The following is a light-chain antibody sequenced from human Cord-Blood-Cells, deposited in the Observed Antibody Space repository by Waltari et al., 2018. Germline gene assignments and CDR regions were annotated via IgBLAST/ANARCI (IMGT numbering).Light chain of an antibody. CDR3: MQALQTPFT. CDR2: LGS. V-gene: IGKV2-28*01. Sequence: DIVMTQSPLSLPVTPGEPASXSCRSSQSLLHSNGYNYLDWYLQKPGQSPQLLIYLGSNRASGVPDRFSGSGSGTDFTLKISRVEAEDVGVYYCMQALQTPFTFGPGTKVDIK. CDR1: QSLLHSNGYNY. J-gene: IGKJ3*01.